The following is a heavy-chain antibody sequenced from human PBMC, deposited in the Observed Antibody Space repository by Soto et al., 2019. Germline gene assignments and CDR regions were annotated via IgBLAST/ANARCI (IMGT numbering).Heavy chain of an antibody. V-gene: IGHV3-23*01. CDR2: ISGSGGNT. CDR3: AKDRGYSYGWAKSDAFDV. Sequence: EVQLLESGGGLVQPGGSLRLSCAASGFTFSNNAMSWVRQAPGKGLEWVSRISGSGGNTYYAESVKGRFTISRDNSKNTLYVQINTPRAEDTAVYYCAKDRGYSYGWAKSDAFDVWGQGTMVTVSS. CDR1: GFTFSNNA. J-gene: IGHJ3*01. D-gene: IGHD5-18*01.